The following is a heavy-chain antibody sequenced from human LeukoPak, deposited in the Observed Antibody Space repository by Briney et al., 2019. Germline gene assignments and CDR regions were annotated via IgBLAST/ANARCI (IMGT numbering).Heavy chain of an antibody. CDR2: VYSGGST. J-gene: IGHJ4*02. D-gene: IGHD2-15*01. CDR1: GFTVSSNY. CDR3: ARVCSGGSCRDY. Sequence: GGSLRLSCAASGFTVSSNYMSWVRQAPGKGLEWVSVVYSGGSTYYADSVKGRFTISRDNAENSLYLQMNSLRAEDTAVYYCARVCSGGSCRDYWGQGTLVTVSS. V-gene: IGHV3-53*01.